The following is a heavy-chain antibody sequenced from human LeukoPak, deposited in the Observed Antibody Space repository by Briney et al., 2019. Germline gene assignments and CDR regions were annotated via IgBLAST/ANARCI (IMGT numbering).Heavy chain of an antibody. D-gene: IGHD1-14*01. V-gene: IGHV1-24*01. CDR2: FDPEDGET. J-gene: IGHJ6*02. Sequence: ASVKVSCKVSGYTLTELSMHWVRQAPGKGLEWMGGFDPEDGETIYAQKFQGRVTMTEDTSTDTAYMELSSLRPEDTAVYYCAGYNPIQRAGYYYYYGMDVWGQGTTVTVSS. CDR3: AGYNPIQRAGYYYYYGMDV. CDR1: GYTLTELS.